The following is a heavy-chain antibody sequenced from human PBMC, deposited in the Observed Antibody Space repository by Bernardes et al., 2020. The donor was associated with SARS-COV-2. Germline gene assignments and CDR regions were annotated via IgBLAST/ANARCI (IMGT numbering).Heavy chain of an antibody. CDR2: IYYSGST. D-gene: IGHD2-2*01. V-gene: IGHV4-59*01. CDR3: AAYCISTSCHFDY. Sequence: TLHLTCTFSGGSISSYYWSWIRQPPGKGLEWIGYIYYSGSTNYNPSLKSRVTISLDTSKNQFSLKLSSVTGADTAVYYCAAYCISTSCHFDYWGQGTLVTVSS. CDR1: GGSISSYY. J-gene: IGHJ4*02.